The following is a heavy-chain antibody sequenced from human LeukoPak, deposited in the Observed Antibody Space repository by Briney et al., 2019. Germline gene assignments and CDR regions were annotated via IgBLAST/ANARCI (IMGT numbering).Heavy chain of an antibody. CDR2: INHSGST. V-gene: IGHV4-34*01. D-gene: IGHD3-22*01. Sequence: SETLSLTCAVYGGSFSGYYWSWIRQPPGKGLEWIGEINHSGSTNYNPSLKSRVTISVDTSKNQFSLKLSSVTAADTAVYYCARVRSEYDSSGYYYYYYYMDVWGKGTTVTISS. CDR3: ARVRSEYDSSGYYYYYYYMDV. J-gene: IGHJ6*03. CDR1: GGSFSGYY.